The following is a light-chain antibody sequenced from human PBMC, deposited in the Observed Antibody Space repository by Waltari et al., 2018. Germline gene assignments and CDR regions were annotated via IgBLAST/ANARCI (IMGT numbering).Light chain of an antibody. J-gene: IGLJ3*02. Sequence: SYELTQPPSVSVSPGQTASITCSGDELGDKYACWYQQKPGQSPVLVIYQDTKRPSGIPERFPGSSSGNTATLTIRGTQAMDEADYYCQAWDRGTWVFGGGTKLTVL. CDR2: QDT. CDR3: QAWDRGTWV. V-gene: IGLV3-1*01. CDR1: ELGDKY.